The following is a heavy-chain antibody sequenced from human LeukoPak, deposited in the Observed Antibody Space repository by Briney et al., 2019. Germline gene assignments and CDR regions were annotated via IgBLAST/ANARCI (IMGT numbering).Heavy chain of an antibody. J-gene: IGHJ4*02. CDR1: GFTFSSYW. Sequence: GGSLRLSCAASGFTFSSYWMNWVRQAPGKGLVWVSRIASDGSSTTYADSVKGRFSISRDNAKNTLYLQMNSLRVEDTAVYYCARGRPHGNDYWGQGTLVSVSS. D-gene: IGHD4-23*01. CDR3: ARGRPHGNDY. CDR2: IASDGSST. V-gene: IGHV3-74*01.